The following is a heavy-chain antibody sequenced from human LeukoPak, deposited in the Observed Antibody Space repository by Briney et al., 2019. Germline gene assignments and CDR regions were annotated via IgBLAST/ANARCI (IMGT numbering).Heavy chain of an antibody. CDR1: GGSFSVSF. Sequence: SETLSLTCAVYGGSFSVSFWSWIRQPPGKGLEWIGEINQYGTPNYNPSLKSRVTISVDMSKNQFSLNLSSVTAADTAVYYCARNFRRNSGYFAFDIWGQGTMVTVSS. J-gene: IGHJ3*02. V-gene: IGHV4-34*01. CDR2: INQYGTP. D-gene: IGHD3-22*01. CDR3: ARNFRRNSGYFAFDI.